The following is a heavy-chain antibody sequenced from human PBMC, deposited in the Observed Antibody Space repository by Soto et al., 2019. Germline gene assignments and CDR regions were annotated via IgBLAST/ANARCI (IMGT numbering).Heavy chain of an antibody. CDR2: INSDGSST. CDR1: GFNFSSYW. J-gene: IGHJ6*02. D-gene: IGHD4-4*01. Sequence: GGSLRLSCAASGFNFSSYWMHWVRQAPGKGLVWVSRINSDGSSTSYADSVKGRFTISRDNAKNTLYLQMNSLRAEDTAVYYCASHHSNYYYYYYGMDVWGQGTTVTVSS. V-gene: IGHV3-74*01. CDR3: ASHHSNYYYYYYGMDV.